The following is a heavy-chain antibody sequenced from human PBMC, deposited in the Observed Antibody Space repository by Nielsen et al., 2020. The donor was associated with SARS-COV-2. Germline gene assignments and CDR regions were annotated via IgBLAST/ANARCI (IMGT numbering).Heavy chain of an antibody. CDR1: GSSFTSYW. J-gene: IGHJ4*02. D-gene: IGHD3-10*01. Sequence: GESLPISCEGSGSSFTSYWIGWVRKMPGKGLEWLGIIYPGDSDTRYSPSFQGQVTISADKSISTAYLQWSSLKDSDTAMYYCARRYGYYYGSGSLDWGQGTLVTVSS. CDR2: IYPGDSDT. CDR3: ARRYGYYYGSGSLD. V-gene: IGHV5-51*01.